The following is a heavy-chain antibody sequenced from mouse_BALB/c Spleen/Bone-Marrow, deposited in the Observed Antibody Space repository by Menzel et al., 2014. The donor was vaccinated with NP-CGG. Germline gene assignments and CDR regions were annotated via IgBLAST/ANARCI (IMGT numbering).Heavy chain of an antibody. Sequence: EVHLVEPGGGLVQPGGSLKLSCAASGLGFSRYWMSWVRQAPGKGLEWIGEINPDSSTINYTPSLQDKFIISRDNAKNTLYLQVSKVRSEDTALYYCARLRYYGYFAYWGQGTLVTVSA. J-gene: IGHJ3*01. V-gene: IGHV4-1*02. CDR2: INPDSSTI. CDR1: GLGFSRYW. D-gene: IGHD1-2*01. CDR3: ARLRYYGYFAY.